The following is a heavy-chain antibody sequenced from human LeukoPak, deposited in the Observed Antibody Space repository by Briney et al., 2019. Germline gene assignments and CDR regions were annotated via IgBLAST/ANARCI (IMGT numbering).Heavy chain of an antibody. J-gene: IGHJ6*03. V-gene: IGHV3-33*06. CDR3: AKSVRGYCSSTSCFYYYYYMDV. D-gene: IGHD2-2*01. CDR1: GFTFSSYG. CDR2: IWYDGSNK. Sequence: GGSLRLSCAASGFTFSSYGMHWVRQAPGKGLEWVAVIWYDGSNKYYADSVKGRFTISRDNSKNTLYLQMNSLRAEDTAVYYCAKSVRGYCSSTSCFYYYYYMDVWGKGTTVTVSS.